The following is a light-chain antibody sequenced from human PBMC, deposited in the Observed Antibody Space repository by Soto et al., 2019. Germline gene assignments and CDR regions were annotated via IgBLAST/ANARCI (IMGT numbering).Light chain of an antibody. CDR1: QSVSSN. V-gene: IGKV3-15*01. CDR2: GAS. Sequence: EIVMTQSPATLSVSPGERATLSCRASQSVSSNLAWYQQTPGQAPRLLISGASTRATGIPARFSGSGSGTEFTLTISSLQSEDFAVYYCQQYNNWPRTFGQGTKV. J-gene: IGKJ1*01. CDR3: QQYNNWPRT.